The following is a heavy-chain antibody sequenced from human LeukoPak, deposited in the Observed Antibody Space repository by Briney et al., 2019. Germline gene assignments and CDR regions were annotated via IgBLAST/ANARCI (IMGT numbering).Heavy chain of an antibody. D-gene: IGHD6-19*01. CDR2: INANSGDT. CDR3: AKGLSTGCFDP. Sequence: EASVKVSCKASGYTFTGYFMHWVRQAPGQGLEWMGWINANSGDTNYAQKFQDRVTMTRDTSISTAYMELSRLTSDDTAVYYCAKGLSTGCFDPWGQGTLVTVSS. CDR1: GYTFTGYF. V-gene: IGHV1-2*02. J-gene: IGHJ5*02.